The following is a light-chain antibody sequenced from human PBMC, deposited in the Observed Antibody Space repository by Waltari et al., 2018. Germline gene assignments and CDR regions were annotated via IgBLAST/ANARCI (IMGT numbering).Light chain of an antibody. CDR1: QSVSSY. CDR3: QQRSNWPPLT. J-gene: IGKJ4*01. CDR2: DAP. V-gene: IGKV3-11*01. Sequence: EIVLTQSPATLSLSPGERATLSCRASQSVSSYLAWYQQKPGQAPRLLIYDAPNRATGIPARFSCSGSGTDFTLTISSLEPEDFAVYYCQQRSNWPPLTFGGGTKVEIK.